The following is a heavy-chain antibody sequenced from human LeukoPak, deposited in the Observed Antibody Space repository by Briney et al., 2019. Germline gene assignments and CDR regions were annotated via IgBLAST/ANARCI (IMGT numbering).Heavy chain of an antibody. CDR1: GYTFTGYY. J-gene: IGHJ4*02. D-gene: IGHD3-22*01. V-gene: IGHV1-2*06. Sequence: ASVTVSFKASGYTFTGYYMHWVRQAPGQGLEWMGRINPNSGGTNYAQKFQGRVTMTRDTSISTAYMELSRLRSDDTAVYYCARSAPLDSSDYWGQGTLVTVSS. CDR2: INPNSGGT. CDR3: ARSAPLDSSDY.